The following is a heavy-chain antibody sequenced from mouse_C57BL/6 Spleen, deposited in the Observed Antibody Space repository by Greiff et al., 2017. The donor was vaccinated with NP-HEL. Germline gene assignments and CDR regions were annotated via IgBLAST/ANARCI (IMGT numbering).Heavy chain of an antibody. Sequence: VKLMESGAELVRPGASVKLSCKASGYTFTDYYINWVKQRPGQGLEWIARIYPGSGNTYYNEKFKGKATLTAEKSSSTAYMQLSSLTSEDSAVYFCARGREDFDYWGQGTTLTVSS. J-gene: IGHJ2*01. CDR1: GYTFTDYY. CDR2: IYPGSGNT. V-gene: IGHV1-76*01. CDR3: ARGREDFDY.